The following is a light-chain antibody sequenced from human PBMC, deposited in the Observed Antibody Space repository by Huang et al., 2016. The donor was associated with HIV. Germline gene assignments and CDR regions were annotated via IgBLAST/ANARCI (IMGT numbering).Light chain of an antibody. J-gene: IGKJ1*01. CDR2: GAS. CDR3: QRYDSAPRA. Sequence: DIQMTQSPLSLSASPGVRVTLSCRANQDIGNFLAWYQHKPGGVPRLLIYGASTLQSGVPSRVSGRGSGTDFTLTITSFQPDDVATYYCQRYDSAPRAFGQGTKVEI. CDR1: QDIGNF. V-gene: IGKV1-27*01.